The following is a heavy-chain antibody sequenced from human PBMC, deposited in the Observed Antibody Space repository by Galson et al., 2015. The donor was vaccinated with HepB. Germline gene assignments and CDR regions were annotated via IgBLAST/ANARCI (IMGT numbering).Heavy chain of an antibody. CDR3: AREHSSTWSFDS. D-gene: IGHD6-13*01. V-gene: IGHV3-48*04. J-gene: IGHJ4*02. CDR2: ISGSSSVT. CDR1: GFTFSAYS. Sequence: SLRLSCAASGFTFSAYSMNWVRQAPGKGLEWVSYISGSSSVTYYADSVKGRFTISRDNAKNSLYLQMDSLRAEDTAVYYCAREHSSTWSFDSWGQGTLVTISS.